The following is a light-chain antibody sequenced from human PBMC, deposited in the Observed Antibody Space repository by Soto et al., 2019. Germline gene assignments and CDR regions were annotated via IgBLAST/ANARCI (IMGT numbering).Light chain of an antibody. Sequence: EIVFTQSPGNRSLSPGERGTRACGASQSVSSSNLAWYQQKRGQSPRVIIYGASNRASGIPDRFGGSGSGTDFTLTISRLEPEDFAVYYCQQYGSSGTFGQGTKVDIK. CDR2: GAS. CDR3: QQYGSSGT. CDR1: QSVSSSN. J-gene: IGKJ1*01. V-gene: IGKV3-20*01.